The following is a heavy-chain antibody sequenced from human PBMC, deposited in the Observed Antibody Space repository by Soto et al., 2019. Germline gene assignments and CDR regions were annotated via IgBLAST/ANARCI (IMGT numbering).Heavy chain of an antibody. CDR1: GFTFSSYA. CDR3: ARHRYSSGWYVWVPDY. CDR2: ISGSGGST. D-gene: IGHD6-19*01. V-gene: IGHV3-23*01. J-gene: IGHJ4*02. Sequence: PGGSLRLSCAASGFTFSSYAMSWVRQAPGKGLEWISAISGSGGSTYYADSVKGRFTISRDNSNNTLYLQMNSLRAEDTAVYYCARHRYSSGWYVWVPDYWGQGTLVTVSS.